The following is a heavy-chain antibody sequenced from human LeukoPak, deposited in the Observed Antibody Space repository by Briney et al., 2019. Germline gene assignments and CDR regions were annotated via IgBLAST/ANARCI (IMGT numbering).Heavy chain of an antibody. CDR2: IYYSGNT. CDR3: ARESLSSYNYGYGSFDY. CDR1: GSGGSISNYY. D-gene: IGHD5-24*01. Sequence: PSETLSLTCTVSGSGGSISNYYWSWIRQPPGKGLEWIGYIYYSGNTNHNPSLKSRVTMSVDTSKNQLSLKLSSVTAADTAVYYCARESLSSYNYGYGSFDYWGRGTLVTVSS. J-gene: IGHJ4*02. V-gene: IGHV4-59*01.